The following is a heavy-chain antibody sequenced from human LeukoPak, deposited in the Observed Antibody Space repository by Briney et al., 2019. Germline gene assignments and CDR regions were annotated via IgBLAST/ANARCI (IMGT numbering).Heavy chain of an antibody. CDR3: ARHIVVVPAAMIDYYYYGMDV. CDR1: GFTFSSYW. CDR2: MKQDGSEK. D-gene: IGHD2-2*01. Sequence: GGSLRLSCAASGFTFSSYWMSWVRQAPGKGLEWVANMKQDGSEKYYVDSVKGRFTISRDNAKNSLYLQMNSLRAEDTAVYYCARHIVVVPAAMIDYYYYGMDVWGQGTTVTVSS. V-gene: IGHV3-7*03. J-gene: IGHJ6*02.